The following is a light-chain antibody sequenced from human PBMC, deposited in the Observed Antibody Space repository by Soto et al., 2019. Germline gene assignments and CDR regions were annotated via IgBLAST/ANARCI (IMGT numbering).Light chain of an antibody. CDR3: QSYDSCLSVL. J-gene: IGLJ1*01. CDR1: SSNIGSKY. V-gene: IGLV1-40*01. CDR2: GNS. Sequence: QSVLTQPPSASGTPGQRVTISCSGSSSNIGSKYVYWYQQLPGTAPKLLIYGNSNRPSGVPDRFSGSKSGTSASLAITGLQLEYEVYYYCQSYDSCLSVLFGTGTRVTAL.